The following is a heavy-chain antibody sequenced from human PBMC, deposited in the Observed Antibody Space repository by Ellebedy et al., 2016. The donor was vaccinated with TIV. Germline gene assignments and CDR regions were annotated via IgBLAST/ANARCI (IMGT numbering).Heavy chain of an antibody. CDR1: GDAITNSNSY. V-gene: IGHV4-39*07. D-gene: IGHD2-15*01. J-gene: IGHJ5*02. CDR2: AHYRGRT. CDR3: ARVDIP. Sequence: SETLSLTXTVSGDAITNSNSYWGWVRQPLGKGLEWIGSAHYRGRTLYNETLKSRVTISMDTSKNQLSLEVTSVTAADTAMYYCARVDIPWGQGTLVTVSS.